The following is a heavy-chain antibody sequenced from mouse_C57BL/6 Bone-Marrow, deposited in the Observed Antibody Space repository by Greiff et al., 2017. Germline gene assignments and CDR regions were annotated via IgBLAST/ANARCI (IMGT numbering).Heavy chain of an antibody. CDR1: GYTFTDYN. Sequence: VQLKQSGPELVKPGASVKIPCKAPGYTFTDYNMDWVKQSHGKSLEWIGDINPNNGGTIYNQKFKGKATLTVDKSSSTAYMELRSLTSEDTAVYYCARETTDYYFDYWGQGTTLTVSS. J-gene: IGHJ2*01. V-gene: IGHV1-18*01. CDR3: ARETTDYYFDY. CDR2: INPNNGGT. D-gene: IGHD1-1*01.